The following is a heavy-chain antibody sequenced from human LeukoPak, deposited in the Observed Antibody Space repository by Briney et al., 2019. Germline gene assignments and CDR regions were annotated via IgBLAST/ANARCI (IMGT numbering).Heavy chain of an antibody. Sequence: PSETLSLTCTVSGGSISSYYWSWIRQPAGKGLEWIGRIYTSGSTNYNPSLKSRVTMSVDTSKNQFSLKLSSVIAADTAVYYCASQQFFYDILTGYYMAWGQGTLVTVSS. V-gene: IGHV4-4*07. CDR2: IYTSGST. CDR3: ASQQFFYDILTGYYMA. J-gene: IGHJ5*02. CDR1: GGSISSYY. D-gene: IGHD3-9*01.